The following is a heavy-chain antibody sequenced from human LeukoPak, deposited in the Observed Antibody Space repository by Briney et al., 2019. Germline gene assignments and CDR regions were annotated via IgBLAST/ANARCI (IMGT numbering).Heavy chain of an antibody. Sequence: PGGSLRLSCAAAGFPFSTYIMNWVRQAPGKGLEWVSSISGSSGYIYYADSVKGRFAISRDNAKNSLYLQMNSLRDEDTAVYYCARVEVVIDYWGQGTLVTVSS. D-gene: IGHD3-3*01. CDR1: GFPFSTYI. CDR3: ARVEVVIDY. J-gene: IGHJ4*02. CDR2: ISGSSGYI. V-gene: IGHV3-21*01.